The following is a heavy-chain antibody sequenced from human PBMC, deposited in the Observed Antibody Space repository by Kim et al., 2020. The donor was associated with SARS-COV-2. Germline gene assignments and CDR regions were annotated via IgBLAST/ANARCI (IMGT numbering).Heavy chain of an antibody. CDR3: ARDGSSGWYPFGY. D-gene: IGHD6-19*01. CDR2: IKQDGSEK. Sequence: GGSLRLSCAASGFTFSSYWMSWVRQAPGKGLEWVANIKQDGSEKYYVDSVKGRFTISRDNAKNSLYLQMNSLRAEDTALYYCARDGSSGWYPFGYWGQGTLVTVSS. CDR1: GFTFSSYW. J-gene: IGHJ4*02. V-gene: IGHV3-7*03.